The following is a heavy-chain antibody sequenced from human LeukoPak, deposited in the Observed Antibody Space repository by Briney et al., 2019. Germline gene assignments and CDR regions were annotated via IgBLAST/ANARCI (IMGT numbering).Heavy chain of an antibody. J-gene: IGHJ5*02. V-gene: IGHV4-4*07. CDR2: IYTSGST. CDR1: GGSISSYY. CDR3: ARDRAGSSLRDPEWFDP. Sequence: ETLSLTCTVSGGSISSYYWSWIRQPAGKGLEWIGRIYTSGSTNYNPSLKSRVTMSVDTSKNQFSLTLSSVTAADTAVYYCARDRAGSSLRDPEWFDPWGQGTLVTVSS. D-gene: IGHD3-3*01.